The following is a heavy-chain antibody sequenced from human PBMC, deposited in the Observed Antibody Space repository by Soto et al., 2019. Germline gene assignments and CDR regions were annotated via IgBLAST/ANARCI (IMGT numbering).Heavy chain of an antibody. Sequence: GGSLRLSCAASGFTFSAYAMSWVRQAPGEGLDWVSVISGSGDNTYYADSVKGRFTISRDNSKNTLYLQMSSLRAEDTAVYFCAKQNTIFGVNNDFYYYGMDVWGQGTTVT. CDR1: GFTFSAYA. V-gene: IGHV3-23*01. D-gene: IGHD3-3*01. J-gene: IGHJ6*02. CDR3: AKQNTIFGVNNDFYYYGMDV. CDR2: ISGSGDNT.